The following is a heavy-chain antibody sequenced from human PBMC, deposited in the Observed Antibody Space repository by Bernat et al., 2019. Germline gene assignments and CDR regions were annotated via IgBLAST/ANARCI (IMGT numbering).Heavy chain of an antibody. V-gene: IGHV3-30*03. Sequence: QVQLVESGGGVVQPGRSLRLSCAASGFTFSSYGMHWVRQAPGKGLEWVAVISYDGSNKYYADSVKGRFTISRDNSKNTLYLQMNSLRAEDTAVYYCARGPYYYGSGSAFNWFDPWGQGTLVTVSS. CDR2: ISYDGSNK. D-gene: IGHD3-10*01. J-gene: IGHJ5*02. CDR3: ARGPYYYGSGSAFNWFDP. CDR1: GFTFSSYG.